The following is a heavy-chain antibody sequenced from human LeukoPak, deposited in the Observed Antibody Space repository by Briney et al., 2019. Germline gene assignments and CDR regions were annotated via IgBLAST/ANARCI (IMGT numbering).Heavy chain of an antibody. V-gene: IGHV3-23*01. CDR3: ARDWPSEWQHLPDYDAVDI. CDR2: ISGSGGNT. Sequence: PGGSLRLSCAASGFTFSSYAMSWVRQPPGKGLNWVSSISGSGGNTFYADSVKGRFTISRDTPKNTLYLQMNSLRAEDTAVYYCARDWPSEWQHLPDYDAVDIWGQGTMVTVSS. J-gene: IGHJ3*02. D-gene: IGHD6-13*01. CDR1: GFTFSSYA.